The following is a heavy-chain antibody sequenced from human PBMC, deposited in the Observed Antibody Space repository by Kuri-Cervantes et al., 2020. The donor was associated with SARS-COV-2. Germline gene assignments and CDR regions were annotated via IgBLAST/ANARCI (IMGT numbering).Heavy chain of an antibody. Sequence: SETLSLTCSVSGGSVSSGSFCWTWIRQPPGKGLERIGYTYYTGTTNYNPSLRSRVSISTDTSRNQFSLRLSSVTAADTAVYYCARGGGYDYPHYWGQGTLVTVSS. D-gene: IGHD3-16*01. J-gene: IGHJ4*02. CDR3: ARGGGYDYPHY. CDR1: GGSVSSGSFC. V-gene: IGHV4-61*01. CDR2: TYYTGTT.